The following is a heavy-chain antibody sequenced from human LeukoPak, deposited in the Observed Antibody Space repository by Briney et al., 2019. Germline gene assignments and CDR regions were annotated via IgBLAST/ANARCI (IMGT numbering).Heavy chain of an antibody. CDR3: ARRSCYFDY. Sequence: ETLSLTCTVSGDSMNTYYWNWIRQPPGKGLEWIGYIYNRESTNYNPSLKSRVTISIDTSKNQFSLKLISVTPADTAVYYCARRSCYFDYWGQGTLVTVSS. D-gene: IGHD2-15*01. V-gene: IGHV4-59*01. CDR2: IYNREST. CDR1: GDSMNTYY. J-gene: IGHJ4*02.